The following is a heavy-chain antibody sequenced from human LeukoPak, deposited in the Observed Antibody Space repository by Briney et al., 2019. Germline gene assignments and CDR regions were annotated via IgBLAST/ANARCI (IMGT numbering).Heavy chain of an antibody. CDR3: AREDLWSGYSY. D-gene: IGHD3-3*01. CDR1: GFTFSSYS. CDR2: ISSNGGST. V-gene: IGHV3-64*01. J-gene: IGHJ4*02. Sequence: PGGSLRLSCAASGFTFSSYSMHWVRQAPGKGLEYVSAISSNGGSTYYANSVEGRFTTSRDNSKNTLYLQMGSLRAEDMAVYYCAREDLWSGYSYWGQGTLVTVSS.